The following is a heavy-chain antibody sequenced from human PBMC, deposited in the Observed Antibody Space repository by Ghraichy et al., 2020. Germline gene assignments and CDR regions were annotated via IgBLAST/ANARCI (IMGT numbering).Heavy chain of an antibody. CDR2: INHSGST. J-gene: IGHJ6*02. D-gene: IGHD2-2*01. CDR1: GGSFSGYY. Sequence: SETLSLTCAVYGGSFSGYYWSWIRQPPGKGLEWIGEINHSGSTNYNPSLKSRVTISVDTSKNQFSLKLSSVTAAGTAVYYCSSNIVVVPAAKRGVQMKGDIGYYYGMDVWGQGTTVTVSS. V-gene: IGHV4-34*01. CDR3: SSNIVVVPAAKRGVQMKGDIGYYYGMDV.